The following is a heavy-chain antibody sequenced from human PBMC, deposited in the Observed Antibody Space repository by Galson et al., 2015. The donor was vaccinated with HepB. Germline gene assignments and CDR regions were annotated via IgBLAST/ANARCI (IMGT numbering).Heavy chain of an antibody. CDR2: IDWDDDK. CDR3: ARTQTAVTTSYYFDS. V-gene: IGHV2-70*01. D-gene: IGHD4-17*01. J-gene: IGHJ4*02. Sequence: PALVKPTQTVTLTCSFSGFSLHARGMCVSWIRQPPGKALEWLALIDWDDDKYYSTSLKTRLTLSKDTSKNQVVLTVANMDPVDTATYYCARTQTAVTTSYYFDSWGQGTLVTVSS. CDR1: GFSLHARGMC.